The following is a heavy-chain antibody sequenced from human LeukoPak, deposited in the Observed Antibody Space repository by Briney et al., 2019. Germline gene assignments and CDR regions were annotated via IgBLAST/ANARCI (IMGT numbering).Heavy chain of an antibody. J-gene: IGHJ6*02. D-gene: IGHD2-15*01. Sequence: GGSLRLSCATSGFAFSSYWMNWVRQAPGKGLEWVAVISYDGSNKYYADSVKGRFTISRDNSKNTHLQMNSLRAEDTAVYYCAKDRSPRFCGGGSCYSAPFGMDVWGQGTTVKVSS. CDR3: AKDRSPRFCGGGSCYSAPFGMDV. CDR2: ISYDGSNK. V-gene: IGHV3-30*18. CDR1: GFAFSSYW.